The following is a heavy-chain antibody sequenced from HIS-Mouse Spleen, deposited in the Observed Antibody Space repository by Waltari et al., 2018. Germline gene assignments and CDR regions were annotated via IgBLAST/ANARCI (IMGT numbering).Heavy chain of an antibody. Sequence: EVQLVESGGGLVKPGGSLRLSCAASGFTFSSYSMNWVRQAPGKGLEWVSSISSSSSYIYYADSGKGRLTISRDNAKNSLYLQMNSLRAEDTAVYYCARDCRGIVVVPAAGGDNWFDPWGQGTLVTVSS. D-gene: IGHD2-2*01. CDR3: ARDCRGIVVVPAAGGDNWFDP. CDR2: ISSSSSYI. J-gene: IGHJ5*02. CDR1: GFTFSSYS. V-gene: IGHV3-21*01.